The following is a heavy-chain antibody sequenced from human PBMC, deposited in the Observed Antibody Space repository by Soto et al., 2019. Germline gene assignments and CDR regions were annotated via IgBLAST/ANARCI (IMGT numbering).Heavy chain of an antibody. Sequence: SVKVSCKASGGTFSIYAISCVLQAPLQGLEWMGGIIPIFGTANYAQKFQGRVTITADKSTSTAYMELSSLRSEDTAVYYCARGIFGVVKSYGMDVWGQGTTVTVSS. CDR2: IIPIFGTA. CDR1: GGTFSIYA. J-gene: IGHJ6*02. D-gene: IGHD3-3*01. V-gene: IGHV1-69*06. CDR3: ARGIFGVVKSYGMDV.